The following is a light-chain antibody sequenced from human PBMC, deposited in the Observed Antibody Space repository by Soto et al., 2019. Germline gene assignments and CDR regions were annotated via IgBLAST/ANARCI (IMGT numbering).Light chain of an antibody. CDR3: QQYQSYWT. CDR1: QSISSW. CDR2: KAS. Sequence: DIPMTQSPSTLSASVGDRVTITCRASQSISSWLAWYQQKPGKAPNLLIYKASSLQSGVPSRFSGSGSGTEFTLTISSLQPDDFATYYCQQYQSYWTFGQGTKVEIK. J-gene: IGKJ1*01. V-gene: IGKV1-5*03.